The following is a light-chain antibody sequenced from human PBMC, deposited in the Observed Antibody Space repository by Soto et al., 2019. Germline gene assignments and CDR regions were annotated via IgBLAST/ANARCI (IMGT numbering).Light chain of an antibody. Sequence: IQLTQSPSSLSASVGYRFTITCRASQGISSYLAWYQQKPGKAPKLLIYAASTLQSGVPSRFSGGGSGTDFTLTISSLQLEDFATYYCQQSYNTPQTFGQGTKGDI. CDR1: QGISSY. J-gene: IGKJ1*01. V-gene: IGKV1-39*01. CDR2: AAS. CDR3: QQSYNTPQT.